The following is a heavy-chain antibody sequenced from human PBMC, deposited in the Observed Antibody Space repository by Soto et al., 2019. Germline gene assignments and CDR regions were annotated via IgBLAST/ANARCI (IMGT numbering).Heavy chain of an antibody. J-gene: IGHJ6*04. D-gene: IGHD2-2*01. CDR3: ARGYCSSTSCPRDYGMDV. CDR2: INPFDGST. CDR1: GYIFTSYY. V-gene: IGHV1-46*01. Sequence: RASVKVSCKASGYIFTSYYIHWVRQAPGQGLEWMGWINPFDGSTKFAQSFQGRVTMTRDTSTSTAYMEVSSLRSEDTAVYYCARGYCSSTSCPRDYGMDVWGKGTTVTVSS.